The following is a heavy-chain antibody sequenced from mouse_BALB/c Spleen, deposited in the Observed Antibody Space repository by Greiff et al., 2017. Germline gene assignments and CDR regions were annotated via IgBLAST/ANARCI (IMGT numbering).Heavy chain of an antibody. CDR2: ISSGSSTI. V-gene: IGHV5-17*02. CDR1: GFTFSSFG. J-gene: IGHJ2*01. CDR3: ARANYDYGDGYLDY. Sequence: EVQVVESGGGLVQPGGSRKLSCAASGFTFSSFGMHWVRQAPEKGLEWVAYISSGSSTIYYADTVKGRFTISRDNPKNTLFLQMTSLRSEDTAMYYSARANYDYGDGYLDYWGQGTTLTVSS. D-gene: IGHD2-4*01.